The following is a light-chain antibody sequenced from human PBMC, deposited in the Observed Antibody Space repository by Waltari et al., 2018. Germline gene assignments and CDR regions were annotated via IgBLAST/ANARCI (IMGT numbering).Light chain of an antibody. CDR3: CSYTGSSTSYG. CDR1: STDLASYNL. V-gene: IGLV2-23*01. Sequence: QSALSQPASVSGSPGQSLTITCTGASTDLASYNLVARYQHHPNRAPKLIIYEATKRPSGISHRFSGAKSGATASLRISGLQADDEADYYCCSYTGSSTSYGCGVGTKVTVL. J-gene: IGLJ1*01. CDR2: EAT.